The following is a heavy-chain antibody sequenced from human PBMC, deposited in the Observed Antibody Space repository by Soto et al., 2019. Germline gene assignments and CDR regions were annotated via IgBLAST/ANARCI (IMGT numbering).Heavy chain of an antibody. Sequence: VASVKVSCKPSGYTFTDLYIHWVRQAPGLGLEWMGWIDPNSGGSRKTQKFQGRFTISRDNSKNTLYLQMNSLRAEDTAVYYCARDKEDGYKDYWGQGTLVTVPQ. CDR3: ARDKEDGYKDY. J-gene: IGHJ4*02. D-gene: IGHD5-12*01. CDR2: IDPNSGGS. CDR1: GYTFTDLY. V-gene: IGHV1-2*02.